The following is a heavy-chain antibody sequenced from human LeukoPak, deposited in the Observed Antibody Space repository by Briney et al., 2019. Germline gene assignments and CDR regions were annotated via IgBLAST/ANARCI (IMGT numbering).Heavy chain of an antibody. CDR3: ASSPNVVVTANDY. CDR1: GFTFSSYG. Sequence: GGSLRLSCAASGFTFSSYGMHWVRQAPGKGLEWVAVIWYDGSNKYYADSVKGRFTISRDNSKNTLYLQMNSLRAEDTAVYYCASSPNVVVTANDYWGQGTLVTVSS. D-gene: IGHD2-21*02. J-gene: IGHJ4*02. CDR2: IWYDGSNK. V-gene: IGHV3-30*19.